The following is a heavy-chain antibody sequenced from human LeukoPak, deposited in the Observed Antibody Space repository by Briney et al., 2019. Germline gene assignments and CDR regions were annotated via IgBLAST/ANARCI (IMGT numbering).Heavy chain of an antibody. CDR2: IIPIFGTA. V-gene: IGHV1-69*06. J-gene: IGHJ5*02. D-gene: IGHD6-13*01. CDR1: GGTFSSYA. CDR3: ARVVGYSSSSNWFDP. Sequence: SVKVSCKASGGTFSSYAISWVRQAPGQGLEWMGGIIPIFGTANYAQKFQGRVTITADKSTSTAYMELSSLRSEDTAVYYCARVVGYSSSSNWFDPWGQGTLVTVSS.